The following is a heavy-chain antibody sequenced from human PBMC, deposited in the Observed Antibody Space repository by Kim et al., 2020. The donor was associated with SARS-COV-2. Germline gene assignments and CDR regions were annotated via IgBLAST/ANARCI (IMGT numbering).Heavy chain of an antibody. Sequence: GGSLRLSCAASGFTLSSYAMHWVRQAPGKGLEWVAVISYDGSNKYYADSVKGRFTISRDNSKNTLYLQMNSLRAEDTAVYYCARPHGGSYLDYFDYWGQGTLVTVSS. CDR1: GFTLSSYA. J-gene: IGHJ4*02. CDR3: ARPHGGSYLDYFDY. V-gene: IGHV3-30-3*01. CDR2: ISYDGSNK. D-gene: IGHD1-26*01.